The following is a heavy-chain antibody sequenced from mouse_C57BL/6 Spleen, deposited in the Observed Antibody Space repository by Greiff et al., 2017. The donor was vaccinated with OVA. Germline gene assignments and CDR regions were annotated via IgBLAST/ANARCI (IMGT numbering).Heavy chain of an antibody. J-gene: IGHJ4*01. CDR3: TRSEYGSSYDYAMDY. D-gene: IGHD1-1*01. Sequence: VQLQQSGTVLARPGASVKMSCKTSGYKFTSYWMHWVKQRPGQGLEWIGAIYPGNSDTSYNQKFKGKAKLTAVTSASTAYMELSSLTNEDSAVYYCTRSEYGSSYDYAMDYWGQGTSVTVSS. CDR1: GYKFTSYW. CDR2: IYPGNSDT. V-gene: IGHV1-5*01.